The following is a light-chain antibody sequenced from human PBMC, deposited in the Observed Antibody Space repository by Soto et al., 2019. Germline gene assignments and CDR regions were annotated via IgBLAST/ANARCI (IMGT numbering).Light chain of an antibody. V-gene: IGKV3-20*01. Sequence: EIVLTQSPGTLSLSPGDRVTLSCRASQSVSTNYFSWYQQKPGQAPRLLIYATSSRAVGIPGRFSGSGSGTDFTLTIGRLEPEDVAMYYCQQYGDYNAPKYSFGEGTRLEI. CDR3: QQYGDYNAPKYS. CDR2: ATS. CDR1: QSVSTNY. J-gene: IGKJ2*03.